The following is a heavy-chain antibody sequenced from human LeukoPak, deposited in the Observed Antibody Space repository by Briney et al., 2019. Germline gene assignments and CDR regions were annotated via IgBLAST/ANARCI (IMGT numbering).Heavy chain of an antibody. V-gene: IGHV4-4*07. Sequence: SETLSLTCTVSGGSISSYYWSWIRQPAGKGLEWIGRIYTSGSTNYNASLKSRVSMSVDTSKNQFSLKLNSVTAADTAVYFCSRGLDSRKLGYWGQGTLVTVSS. CDR2: IYTSGST. CDR1: GGSISSYY. J-gene: IGHJ4*02. D-gene: IGHD3-22*01. CDR3: SRGLDSRKLGY.